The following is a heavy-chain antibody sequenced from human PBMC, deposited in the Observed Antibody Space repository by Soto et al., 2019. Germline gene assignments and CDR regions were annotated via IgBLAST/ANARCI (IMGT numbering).Heavy chain of an antibody. D-gene: IGHD2-15*01. CDR2: IIPIFGTA. CDR3: ARVDAATTTPMRHYYGMDV. CDR1: GGTFSSYA. Sequence: QVQLVQSGAEVKKPGSSVKVSCKASGGTFSSYAISWVRQAPGQGLEWMGGIIPIFGTAHYAQKFQGRVTITADESTSTAYMELSSLRSEDTAVYYCARVDAATTTPMRHYYGMDVWGQGTTVTVSS. V-gene: IGHV1-69*01. J-gene: IGHJ6*02.